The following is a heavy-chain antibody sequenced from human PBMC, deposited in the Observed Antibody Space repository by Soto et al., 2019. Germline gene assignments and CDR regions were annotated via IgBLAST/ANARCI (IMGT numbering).Heavy chain of an antibody. CDR3: ARGGSNDWQVAFDI. CDR2: SYYSGTT. V-gene: IGHV4-39*02. D-gene: IGHD3-9*01. J-gene: IGHJ3*02. CDR1: GASISVHSYY. Sequence: SETLSLTCTVSGASISVHSYYWTWIRQPPGKGLEWIGSSYYSGTTYFNPSLKSRATISVDTSKNQFSLKLTSVTAADTAVYYCARGGSNDWQVAFDIWGQGTMVTVSS.